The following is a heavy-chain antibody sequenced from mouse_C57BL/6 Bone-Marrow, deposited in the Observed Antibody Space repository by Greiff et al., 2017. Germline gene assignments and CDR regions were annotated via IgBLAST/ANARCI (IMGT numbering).Heavy chain of an antibody. CDR3: ARSVVGAMDY. CDR2: IDPSDSYT. Sequence: QVQLQQPGAELVMPGASVKLSCKASGYTFTSYWMHWVKQRPGQGLEWIGEIDPSDSYTNYNQKFKGKSTLTVDKSSSTAYMQLSSLTSEDSAVYYCARSVVGAMDYWGQETSVTVSS. D-gene: IGHD1-1*01. CDR1: GYTFTSYW. J-gene: IGHJ4*01. V-gene: IGHV1-69*01.